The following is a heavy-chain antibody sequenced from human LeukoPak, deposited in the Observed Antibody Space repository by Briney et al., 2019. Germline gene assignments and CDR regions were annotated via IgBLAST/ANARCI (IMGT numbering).Heavy chain of an antibody. V-gene: IGHV1-46*01. CDR3: AKEPTYDSNIDAYFDI. Sequence: ASVKVSCKASGYTFTSYYMHWVRQAPGQGLEWMGIINPSGGSTSYAQKFQGRVTMTRDMSTSTVYMELSSLRSEDTAVYYCAKEPTYDSNIDAYFDIWGQGTMVTVSS. CDR2: INPSGGST. CDR1: GYTFTSYY. D-gene: IGHD3-22*01. J-gene: IGHJ3*02.